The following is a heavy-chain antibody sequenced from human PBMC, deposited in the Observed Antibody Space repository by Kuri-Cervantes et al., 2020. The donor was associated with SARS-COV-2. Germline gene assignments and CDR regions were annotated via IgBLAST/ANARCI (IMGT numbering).Heavy chain of an antibody. D-gene: IGHD5-18*01. V-gene: IGHV4-38-2*02. CDR2: IYHSGST. CDR3: ARNGIPSRAIFIDS. J-gene: IGHJ5*01. Sequence: GSLRLSCTVSGYSISSGYYWGWIRQPPGKGLEWIGSIYHSGSTYYNPSLKSRVTISVDTSKNQFSLKLSSVTAADTAVYFCARNGIPSRAIFIDSWGRGTLVTVSS. CDR1: GYSISSGYY.